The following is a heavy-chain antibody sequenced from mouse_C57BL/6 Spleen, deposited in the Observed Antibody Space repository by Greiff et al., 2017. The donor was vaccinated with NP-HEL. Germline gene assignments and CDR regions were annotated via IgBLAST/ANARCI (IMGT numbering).Heavy chain of an antibody. CDR1: GFTFSSYA. J-gene: IGHJ2*01. Sequence: EVKLMESGEGLVKPGGSLKLSCAASGFTFSSYAMSWVRQTPEKRLEWVAYISSGGDYIYYADTVKGRFTISRDNARNTLYLQMSSLKSEDTAMYYCTREVVTYFDYWGQGTTLTVSS. CDR3: TREVVTYFDY. CDR2: ISSGGDYI. D-gene: IGHD2-3*01. V-gene: IGHV5-9-1*02.